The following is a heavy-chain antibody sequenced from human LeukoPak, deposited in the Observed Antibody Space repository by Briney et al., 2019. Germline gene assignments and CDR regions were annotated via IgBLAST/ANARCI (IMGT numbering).Heavy chain of an antibody. CDR1: GYSISSGYY. J-gene: IGHJ4*02. V-gene: IGHV4-38-2*01. D-gene: IGHD3-3*01. CDR2: IYHSGST. CDR3: ARYGVDRDYDY. Sequence: SETLSLTCAVSGYSISSGYYWAWIRQPPGKGLEWLRSIYHSGSTYYNPSLKSQVTIRVDTSKHQSSLKLSSVTAADTAVYYCARYGVDRDYDYWGQGALVTVSS.